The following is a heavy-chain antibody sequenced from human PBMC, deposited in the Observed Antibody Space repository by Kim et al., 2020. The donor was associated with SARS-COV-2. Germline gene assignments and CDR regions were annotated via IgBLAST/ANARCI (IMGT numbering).Heavy chain of an antibody. D-gene: IGHD3-9*01. CDR3: ARVVIEDYDILTGYYNWEGIDVMSMDV. CDR1: GYTFTSYY. J-gene: IGHJ6*02. Sequence: ASVKVSCKASGYTFTSYYMHWVRQAPGQGLEWMGIINPSGGSTSYAQKFQGRVTMTSDTSTSTVYMELRSLRSEDTAVSYFARVVIEDYDILTGYYNWEGIDVMSMDVWGQGTTVTVSS. V-gene: IGHV1-46*01. CDR2: INPSGGST.